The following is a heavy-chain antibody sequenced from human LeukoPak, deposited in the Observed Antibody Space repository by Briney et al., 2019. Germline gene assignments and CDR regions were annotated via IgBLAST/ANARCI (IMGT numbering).Heavy chain of an antibody. D-gene: IGHD4-17*01. V-gene: IGHV3-23*01. CDR3: AKGDKEMTTVTRNWFDP. CDR2: ISGSGGST. CDR1: GFTFSNYA. J-gene: IGHJ5*02. Sequence: AGGSLRLSCAASGFTFSNYAMSWVRQAPGEGLEWVSSISGSGGSTFYTDSVKGRFTISRDNSKNTLYLQMNSLGAEDTAVYYCAKGDKEMTTVTRNWFDPWGQGTLVTVSS.